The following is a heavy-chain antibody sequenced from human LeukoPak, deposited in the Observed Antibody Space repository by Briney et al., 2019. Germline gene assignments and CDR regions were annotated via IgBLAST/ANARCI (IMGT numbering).Heavy chain of an antibody. D-gene: IGHD3-3*01. J-gene: IGHJ4*02. Sequence: GGSLRLSCAASGFTFSTYVMNWFRQAPGEGLEWVLTISVGAEYIFYADSVKGRFTISRDDSNTALYLQMHSLRAEDTALYYCASGPPFLKYFEYWGQGTLVTVSS. CDR2: ISVGAEYI. CDR3: ASGPPFLKYFEY. CDR1: GFTFSTYV. V-gene: IGHV3-23*01.